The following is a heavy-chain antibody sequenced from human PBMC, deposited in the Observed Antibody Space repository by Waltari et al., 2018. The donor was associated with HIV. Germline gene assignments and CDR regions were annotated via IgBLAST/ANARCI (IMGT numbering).Heavy chain of an antibody. Sequence: QLQLQESGPGLVKPSETLSLTCIVSGGSVSSRNCFWGWIRQPLGKGPEWIGSIFYNGSTYYNPSLKTQVTISIDAPKEQFSLRLNSVTVADTGVYYCARTPRGEQWLAYWGQGTQVTVSS. CDR1: GGSVSSRNCF. J-gene: IGHJ4*02. CDR2: IFYNGST. V-gene: IGHV4-39*01. D-gene: IGHD6-19*01. CDR3: ARTPRGEQWLAY.